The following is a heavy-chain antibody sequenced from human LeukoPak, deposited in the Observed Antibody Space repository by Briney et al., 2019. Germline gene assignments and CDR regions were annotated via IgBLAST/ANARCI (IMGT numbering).Heavy chain of an antibody. CDR2: IYHSGST. CDR1: GYSISSGYY. CDR3: ARHEGSYGAFDY. D-gene: IGHD4/OR15-4a*01. V-gene: IGHV4-38-2*01. J-gene: IGHJ4*02. Sequence: SETLSLTCAVSGYSISSGYYWGWIRQPPGKGLEWIGSIYHSGSTYYNPSLKSRVTTSVDTSKNQFSLKLSSVTAADTAVYYCARHEGSYGAFDYWGQGTLVTVSS.